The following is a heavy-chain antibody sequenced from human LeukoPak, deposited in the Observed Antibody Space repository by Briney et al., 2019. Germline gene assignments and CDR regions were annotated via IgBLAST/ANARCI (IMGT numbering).Heavy chain of an antibody. Sequence: SETLSLTCTVSGGSISSGSYYWSWIRQPAGKGLEWIGRIYTSGSTNYNPSLKSRVTISVDTSKNQFSLKLSSVTAADTAVYYCARVGRYCSGGSCYGYYYMDVWGKGTTVTVSS. CDR3: ARVGRYCSGGSCYGYYYMDV. J-gene: IGHJ6*03. D-gene: IGHD2-15*01. CDR1: GGSISSGSYY. CDR2: IYTSGST. V-gene: IGHV4-61*02.